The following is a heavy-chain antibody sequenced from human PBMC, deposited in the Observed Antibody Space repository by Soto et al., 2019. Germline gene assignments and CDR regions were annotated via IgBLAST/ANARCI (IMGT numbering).Heavy chain of an antibody. D-gene: IGHD3-3*01. J-gene: IGHJ4*02. CDR2: IYWDEDK. CDR3: AHRVLRTVFGLVTTTAIYFDF. V-gene: IGHV2-5*02. Sequence: QITLNESGPTVVRPTETLTLTCSFSGFSLTTSGGGVGWIRQSPGKAPEWLALIYWDEDKRYSASLKSRLTITKDTSKNQVVLTVSHLDPTDTATYYCAHRVLRTVFGLVTTTAIYFDFWGQGTPVAVSS. CDR1: GFSLTTSGGG.